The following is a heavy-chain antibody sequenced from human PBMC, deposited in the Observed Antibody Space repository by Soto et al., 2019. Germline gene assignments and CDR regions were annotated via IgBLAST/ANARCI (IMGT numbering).Heavy chain of an antibody. Sequence: QVQLVQSGAEVKKPGASVKVSCKASGSTFSGYSLHWVRQAPGQRLEWMGWIDAASGNTKYSRRFRGRVSITSDTSASTAYMELSGLRSEDTAVYYCGRSVVGATGEILYNAMDVWGQGTTVTVSS. D-gene: IGHD1-26*01. J-gene: IGHJ6*02. V-gene: IGHV1-3*01. CDR1: GSTFSGYS. CDR2: IDAASGNT. CDR3: GRSVVGATGEILYNAMDV.